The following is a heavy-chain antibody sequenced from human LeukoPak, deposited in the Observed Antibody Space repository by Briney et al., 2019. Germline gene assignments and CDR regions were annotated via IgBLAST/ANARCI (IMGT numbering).Heavy chain of an antibody. Sequence: PSQTLSLTCTVSGGPISSGDYYWSWIRQPPGKGLEWIGYIYYSGSTYYNPSLKSRVTISVDTSKNQFSLKLSSVTAADTAVYYCARPRITMVRGVISGWFDPWGQGTLVTVSS. D-gene: IGHD3-10*01. CDR2: IYYSGST. J-gene: IGHJ5*02. CDR3: ARPRITMVRGVISGWFDP. V-gene: IGHV4-30-4*01. CDR1: GGPISSGDYY.